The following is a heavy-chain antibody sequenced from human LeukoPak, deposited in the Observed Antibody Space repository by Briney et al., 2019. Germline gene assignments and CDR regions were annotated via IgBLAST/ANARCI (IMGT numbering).Heavy chain of an antibody. CDR2: ISAYNGNT. CDR3: ARDFAYYYDSSGTFDI. D-gene: IGHD3-22*01. CDR1: GYTFTSYG. Sequence: ASVKVSCKASGYTFTSYGISWVRQAPGQGLEWMGWISAYNGNTNYAQKLQGRVTMTTDTSTSTAYMKLRSLRSDDTAVYYCARDFAYYYDSSGTFDIWGQGTMVTVSS. V-gene: IGHV1-18*01. J-gene: IGHJ3*02.